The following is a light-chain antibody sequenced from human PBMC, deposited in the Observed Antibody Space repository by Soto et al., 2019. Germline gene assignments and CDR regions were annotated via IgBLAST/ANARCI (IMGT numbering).Light chain of an antibody. J-gene: IGLJ2*01. CDR3: TSYTTSSTLV. V-gene: IGLV2-14*01. CDR2: DVS. Sequence: QLVLTQPASVSGSPGQSITISCAGTSSDIGNYNYVSWYQQYPGKAPKLMIYDVSSRPSGVSSRFSGSKSGNTASLTTSGLQAEDEADYYCTSYTTSSTLVFGGGTKVTVL. CDR1: SSDIGNYNY.